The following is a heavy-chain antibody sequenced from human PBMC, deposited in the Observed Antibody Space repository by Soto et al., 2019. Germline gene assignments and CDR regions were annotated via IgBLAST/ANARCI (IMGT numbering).Heavy chain of an antibody. D-gene: IGHD2-15*01. J-gene: IGHJ6*02. Sequence: GESLKISCKGSGYSFTSYWIGWVRQMPGKGLEWMGIIYPGDSDTRYSPSFQGQVTTSRDNSKNTLYLQLNSLRAEDTAVYYCAKGFGGQKVVEMDVWGQGTTVTVSS. CDR1: GYSFTSYW. CDR2: IYPGDSDT. V-gene: IGHV5-51*01. CDR3: AKGFGGQKVVEMDV.